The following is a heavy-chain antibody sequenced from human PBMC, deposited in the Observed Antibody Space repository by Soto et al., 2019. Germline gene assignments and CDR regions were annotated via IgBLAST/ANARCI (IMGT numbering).Heavy chain of an antibody. V-gene: IGHV4-39*01. Sequence: SETLSLTCTVSGGSISSSSYYWGWIRQPPGKGLEWIGSIYYSGSTYYNPSLKSRVTISVDTSKNQFSLKLSSVTAADTAVYNCASSYYYDSSGFSEGSFDIWGQGTMVTVS. J-gene: IGHJ3*02. D-gene: IGHD3-22*01. CDR2: IYYSGST. CDR3: ASSYYYDSSGFSEGSFDI. CDR1: GGSISSSSYY.